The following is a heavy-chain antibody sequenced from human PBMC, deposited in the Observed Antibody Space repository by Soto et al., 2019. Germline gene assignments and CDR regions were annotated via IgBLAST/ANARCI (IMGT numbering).Heavy chain of an antibody. V-gene: IGHV3-23*01. Sequence: PGGSLRLSCAASGFTFSSYAMSWVRQAPGKGLEWVSAISGSGGSTYYADSVKGRFTISRDSSKNTLYLQMNSLRAEDTAVYYCAKGDMITFGGVTPLFDYWGQGTLVTVSS. D-gene: IGHD3-16*01. J-gene: IGHJ4*02. CDR1: GFTFSSYA. CDR3: AKGDMITFGGVTPLFDY. CDR2: ISGSGGST.